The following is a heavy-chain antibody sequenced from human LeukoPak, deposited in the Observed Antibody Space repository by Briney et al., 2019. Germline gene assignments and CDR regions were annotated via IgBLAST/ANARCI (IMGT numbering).Heavy chain of an antibody. V-gene: IGHV3-64*01. CDR3: ARFRYSRSGSDY. J-gene: IGHJ4*02. CDR1: GFTFSSYA. Sequence: GGSLRLSCAASGFTFSSYAMHWVRQAPGKGLEYVSAISSNGGSTYYANSVKGRFTISRDNSKNTLYLQMGSLRAEDMAVYYCARFRYSRSGSDYGGRGPLVTVSS. CDR2: ISSNGGST. D-gene: IGHD6-13*01.